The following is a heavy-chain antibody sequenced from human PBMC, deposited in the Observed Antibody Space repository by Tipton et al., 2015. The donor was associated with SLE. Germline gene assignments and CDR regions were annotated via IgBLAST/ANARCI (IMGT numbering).Heavy chain of an antibody. J-gene: IGHJ4*02. CDR3: GRVTSGWREVY. CDR2: LYHSGDT. Sequence: TLSLTCTVSGDSITSFNQYWGWIRQPPGRRLEYLASLYHSGDTYYNPSLKSRVTISVGTSKNQFSLKLTSVTAADTAIYYCGRVTSGWREVYWGQGTLVTVSS. CDR1: GDSITSFNQY. V-gene: IGHV4-39*07. D-gene: IGHD6-19*01.